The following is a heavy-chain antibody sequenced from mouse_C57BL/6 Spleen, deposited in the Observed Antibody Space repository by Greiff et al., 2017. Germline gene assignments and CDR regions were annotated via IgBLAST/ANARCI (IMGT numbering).Heavy chain of an antibody. V-gene: IGHV5-17*01. D-gene: IGHD2-10*02. Sequence: EVQLQESGGGLVKPGGSLKLSCAASGFTFSDYGMHWVRQAPERGLEWVAYISSGSSTIYYADTVKGRFTISRDNAKNTLFLQMTSLRSEDTAMYYCARPYGNYPSWFAYWGQGTLVTVSA. J-gene: IGHJ3*01. CDR1: GFTFSDYG. CDR2: ISSGSSTI. CDR3: ARPYGNYPSWFAY.